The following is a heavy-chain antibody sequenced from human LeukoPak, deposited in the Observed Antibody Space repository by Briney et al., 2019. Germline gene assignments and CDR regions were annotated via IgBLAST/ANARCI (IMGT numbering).Heavy chain of an antibody. CDR3: ARGSSSWFGEGNFDY. CDR2: ISGSGGST. D-gene: IGHD6-13*01. V-gene: IGHV3-23*01. J-gene: IGHJ4*02. Sequence: GGSLRLSCAASGFTFSSYAMSWVRQAPGKGLEWVSAISGSGGSTYYADSVKGRFTISRDNSKNTLYLQMNSLRAEDTAVYYRARGSSSWFGEGNFDYWGQGTLVTVSS. CDR1: GFTFSSYA.